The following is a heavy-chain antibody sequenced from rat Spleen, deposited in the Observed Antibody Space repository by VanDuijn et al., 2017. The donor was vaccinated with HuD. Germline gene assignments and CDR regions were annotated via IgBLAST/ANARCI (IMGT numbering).Heavy chain of an antibody. CDR3: NRTKVIISTYFDY. CDR2: RSSGGTS. V-gene: IGHV2S12*01. Sequence: QVQLKESGPGLVQPSQTLSLTCTVSGFSLTSNGVTWVRQPPGKGLEWIAARSSGGTSYYNSALKSLLNISRDTSKSQVFLKMNSLQAADTAIYFCNRTKVIISTYFDYWGQGLMVTVSS. CDR1: GFSLTSNG. D-gene: IGHD1-12*02. J-gene: IGHJ2*01.